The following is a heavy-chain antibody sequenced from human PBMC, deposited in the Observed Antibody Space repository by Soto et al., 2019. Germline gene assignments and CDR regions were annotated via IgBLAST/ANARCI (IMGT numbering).Heavy chain of an antibody. CDR1: GFTFSSYA. CDR2: ISGSGGST. D-gene: IGHD2-2*01. V-gene: IGHV3-23*01. Sequence: EVQLLEAGGGLVQPGGSLRLSCAASGFTFSSYAMSWVRQAPGKGLEWVSAISGSGGSTYYADSVKGRFTISRDNSKNTRCLQMNSRRAEDTAVYYCAKDYRGGGSSTSLGHYWGQGTLVTVSS. CDR3: AKDYRGGGSSTSLGHY. J-gene: IGHJ4*02.